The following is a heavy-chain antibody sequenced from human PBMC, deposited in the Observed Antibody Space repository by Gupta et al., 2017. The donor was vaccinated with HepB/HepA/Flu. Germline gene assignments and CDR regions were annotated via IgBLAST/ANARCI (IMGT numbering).Heavy chain of an antibody. J-gene: IGHJ3*02. D-gene: IGHD2-2*01. CDR2: IKQDGSER. Sequence: EVQLVESGGGLVQPGGSLRLSCAASGFTFSSHRINWVRQAPGKGLEWVGNIKQDGSERKYVDSVKGRFTISRDIAMDSMYLQMNSLSAEDTAVYYCARGSGSSTRALDIWGQGTVVTVSS. CDR1: GFTFSSHR. V-gene: IGHV3-7*01. CDR3: ARGSGSSTRALDI.